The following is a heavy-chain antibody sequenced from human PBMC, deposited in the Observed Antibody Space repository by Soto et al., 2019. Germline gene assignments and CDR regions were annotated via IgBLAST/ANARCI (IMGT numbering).Heavy chain of an antibody. CDR1: GGSISSYY. J-gene: IGHJ4*02. CDR2: IYYSGST. D-gene: IGHD3-9*01. CDR3: ARAYDILTYDY. V-gene: IGHV4-59*01. Sequence: SETLSLTCTVSGGSISSYYWSWIRQPPGKGLEWIGYIYYSGSTNYNPSLKSRVTISVDTSKNQFSLKLSSVTAADTAVYYCARAYDILTYDYWGQGTLVTVSS.